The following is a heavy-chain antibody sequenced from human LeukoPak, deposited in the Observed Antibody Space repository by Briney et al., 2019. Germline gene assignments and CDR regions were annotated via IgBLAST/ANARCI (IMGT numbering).Heavy chain of an antibody. CDR3: ATYRQVLLPFES. J-gene: IGHJ4*02. CDR1: GFTFDDYG. V-gene: IGHV3-23*01. Sequence: GGSLRLSCAGSGFTFDDYGMIWVRQPPGKGLEWVSSIFPSGGEIHYADSVRGRFTISRDNSKSTLSLQMNSLRAEDTAIYYCATYRQVLLPFESWGQGTLVTVSS. CDR2: IFPSGGEI. D-gene: IGHD2-8*02.